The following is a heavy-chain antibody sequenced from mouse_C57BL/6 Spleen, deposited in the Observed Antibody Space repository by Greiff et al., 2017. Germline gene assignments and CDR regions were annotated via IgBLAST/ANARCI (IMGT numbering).Heavy chain of an antibody. D-gene: IGHD2-1*01. Sequence: QVHVKQPGAELVKPGASVKMSCKASGYTFTRYWITWVKPRPGQGLEWIGDIYPGSGSTNYNEKFKSKATLTVDTSSSTAYMQLSSLTSEDSAVYYGSSGNYHAYWGQGALVTVSA. CDR3: SSGNYHAY. CDR2: IYPGSGST. J-gene: IGHJ3*01. V-gene: IGHV1-55*01. CDR1: GYTFTRYW.